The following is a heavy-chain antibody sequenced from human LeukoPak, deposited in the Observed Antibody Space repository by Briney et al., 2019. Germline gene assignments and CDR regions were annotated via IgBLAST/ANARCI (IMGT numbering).Heavy chain of an antibody. CDR3: ARDNYSSSSAGFQH. D-gene: IGHD6-6*01. CDR2: ISAYNGNT. V-gene: IGHV1-18*01. Sequence: ASVKVSCKASGYTFTSYGISWVRQAPGQGLEWMGWISAYNGNTNYAQKLQGRVTMTTDTSTSTAYMELRSLRSDDTAVYYCARDNYSSSSAGFQHWGQGTLVTVSS. CDR1: GYTFTSYG. J-gene: IGHJ1*01.